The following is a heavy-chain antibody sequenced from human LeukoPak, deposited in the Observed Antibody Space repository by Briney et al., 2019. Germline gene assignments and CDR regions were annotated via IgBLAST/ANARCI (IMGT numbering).Heavy chain of an antibody. D-gene: IGHD4-17*01. CDR3: ARDREGVTTVTGWFDP. V-gene: IGHV1-18*01. CDR1: GYTFTSYG. Sequence: GASVKVSCKASGYTFTSYGISWVRQAPGQGLEWMGWISAYNGNTNYAQKLQGRVTMTTDTSTSTAYMELRSLRSDDTAVYYCARDREGVTTVTGWFDPWGQGTLVTVSS. CDR2: ISAYNGNT. J-gene: IGHJ5*02.